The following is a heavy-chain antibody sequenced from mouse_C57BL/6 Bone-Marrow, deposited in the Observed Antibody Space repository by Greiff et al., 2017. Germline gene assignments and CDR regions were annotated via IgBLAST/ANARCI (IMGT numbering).Heavy chain of an antibody. D-gene: IGHD2-1*01. Sequence: VQLVASGAELVKPGASVKMSCKASGYTFTTYPLEWMKQNHGKSLEWIGNFHPYNDDTKYNEKFKGKATLTVEKSSSTVYLELSRLTFDDSAVYYCARGGNYGGYYFDYWGQGTTLTVSS. J-gene: IGHJ2*01. CDR3: ARGGNYGGYYFDY. CDR2: FHPYNDDT. V-gene: IGHV1-47*01. CDR1: GYTFTTYP.